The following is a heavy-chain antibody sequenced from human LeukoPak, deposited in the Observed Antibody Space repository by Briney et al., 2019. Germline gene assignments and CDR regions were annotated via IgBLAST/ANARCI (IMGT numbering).Heavy chain of an antibody. CDR2: ISWNSGIM. V-gene: IGHV3-9*01. CDR1: GFTFSSYW. J-gene: IGHJ3*01. CDR3: AKTLYGSGSPNAFDV. D-gene: IGHD3-10*01. Sequence: GGSLRLSCAASGFTFSSYWMHWVRQAPGKGLAWVSGISWNSGIMAYADSVKGRFTISRDNAKNSLYLQMSSLRAEDTALYYCAKTLYGSGSPNAFDVWGQGTMVTVSS.